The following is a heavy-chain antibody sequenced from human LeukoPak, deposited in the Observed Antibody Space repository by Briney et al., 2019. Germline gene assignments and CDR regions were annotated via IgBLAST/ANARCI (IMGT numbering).Heavy chain of an antibody. J-gene: IGHJ5*02. CDR2: IYTSGST. CDR1: GGSISSYY. Sequence: PSETLPLTCTVSGGSISSYYWSWIRQPAGKGLEWIGRIYTSGSTNYNPSLKSRVTMSVDTSKNQFSLKLSSVTAADTAVYYCARDSRATSRYSTAERWVTWGQGTLVTVSS. D-gene: IGHD1-26*01. CDR3: ARDSRATSRYSTAERWVT. V-gene: IGHV4-4*07.